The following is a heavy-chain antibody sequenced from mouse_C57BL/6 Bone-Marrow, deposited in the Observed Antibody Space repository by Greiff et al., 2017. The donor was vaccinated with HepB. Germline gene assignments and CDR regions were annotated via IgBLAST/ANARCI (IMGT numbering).Heavy chain of an antibody. CDR1: GFTFSSYT. CDR2: ISGGGGNT. D-gene: IGHD2-4*01. Sequence: DVMLVESGGGLVKPGGSLKLSCAASGFTFSSYTMSWVRQTPEKRLEWVATISGGGGNTYYPDSVKGRFTISRDNAKNTLYLQMSSLRSEDTAVYYCARRRYYYYYDVDYFDYWGQGTTLTVSS. CDR3: ARRRYYYYYDVDYFDY. V-gene: IGHV5-9*01. J-gene: IGHJ2*01.